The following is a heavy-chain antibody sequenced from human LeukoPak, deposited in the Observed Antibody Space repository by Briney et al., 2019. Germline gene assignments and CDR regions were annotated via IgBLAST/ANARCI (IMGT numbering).Heavy chain of an antibody. Sequence: ASVKVSCKASGDTLSSYAISWVRQAPGEGLEWMGGIIPIFATANYAQKFQGRVTITADESTSTAYMELSSLRSEDTAVYYCAVGTTSGNWFDPWGQGTLVTVSS. CDR3: AVGTTSGNWFDP. J-gene: IGHJ5*02. CDR2: IIPIFATA. V-gene: IGHV1-69*13. CDR1: GDTLSSYA. D-gene: IGHD1-7*01.